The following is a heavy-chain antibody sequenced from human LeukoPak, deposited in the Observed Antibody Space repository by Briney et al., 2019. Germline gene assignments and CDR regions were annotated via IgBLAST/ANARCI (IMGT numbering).Heavy chain of an antibody. CDR1: GYTFTGHY. D-gene: IGHD3-10*01. Sequence: GASVKVSCKASGYTFTGHYMHMVRQAPGQGLGWMGWINPNSGGTNYAQKFQGRVTMTRDTSISTAYMELSRLRSDDTAVYYCARFHYYGSGSLDYWGQGTLVTVSS. CDR2: INPNSGGT. CDR3: ARFHYYGSGSLDY. V-gene: IGHV1-2*02. J-gene: IGHJ4*02.